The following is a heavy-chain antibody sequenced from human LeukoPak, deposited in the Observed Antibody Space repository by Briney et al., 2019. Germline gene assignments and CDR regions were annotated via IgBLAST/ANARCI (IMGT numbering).Heavy chain of an antibody. V-gene: IGHV3-21*01. CDR3: AKDLHANGWNGYFDY. J-gene: IGHJ4*02. CDR2: ISSSSSYI. CDR1: GFTFSSYS. D-gene: IGHD1-1*01. Sequence: PGGSLRLSCAASGFTFSSYSMNWVRQAPGKGLEWVSSISSSSSYIYYADSVKGRFTISRDNAKNSLYLQMNSLRAEDTAVYYCAKDLHANGWNGYFDYWGQGTLVTVSS.